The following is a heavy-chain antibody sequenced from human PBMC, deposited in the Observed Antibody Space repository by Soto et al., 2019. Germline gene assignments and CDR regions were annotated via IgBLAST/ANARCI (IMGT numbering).Heavy chain of an antibody. J-gene: IGHJ3*01. D-gene: IGHD6-19*01. V-gene: IGHV4-4*02. CDR1: GDSISNSRW. Sequence: QVQLQESGPGLVKPSGTLSLTCAVSGDSISNSRWWTWVRQPPGKGLGWIGDIFHSGDTNYNPSLKSRVFISVDKSQNQFSLKVRSVTAADTAVYYCAYSTGWYRHDVWGQGTLVTVSS. CDR3: AYSTGWYRHDV. CDR2: IFHSGDT.